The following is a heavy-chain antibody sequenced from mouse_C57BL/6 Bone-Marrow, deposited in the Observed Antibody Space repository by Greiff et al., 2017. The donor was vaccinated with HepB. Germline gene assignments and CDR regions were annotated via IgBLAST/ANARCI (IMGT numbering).Heavy chain of an antibody. V-gene: IGHV5-15*01. CDR1: GFTFSDYG. CDR3: ARQSYGSIYYFDY. CDR2: ISNLAYSI. Sequence: EVKLQESGGGLVQPGGSLKLSCAASGFTFSDYGMAWVRQAPRKGPEWVAFISNLAYSIYYADTVTGRFTISRENAKNTLYLEMSSLRSEDTAMYYCARQSYGSIYYFDYWGQGTTLTVSS. J-gene: IGHJ2*01. D-gene: IGHD1-1*01.